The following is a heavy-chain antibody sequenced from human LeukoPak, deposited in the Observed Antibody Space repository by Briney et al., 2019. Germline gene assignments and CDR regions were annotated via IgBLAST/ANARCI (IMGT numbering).Heavy chain of an antibody. D-gene: IGHD2-21*01. Sequence: GGSLRLSCAASGFTFSSYSMNWVHQAPGKGLEWVSSISSSSSYINYADSVKGRFTISRDNAKNSLYLQMNSLRAEDTAVYYCARALCGGDCYAMTFFDYWGQGTLVTVSS. CDR1: GFTFSSYS. CDR2: ISSSSSYI. CDR3: ARALCGGDCYAMTFFDY. V-gene: IGHV3-21*01. J-gene: IGHJ4*02.